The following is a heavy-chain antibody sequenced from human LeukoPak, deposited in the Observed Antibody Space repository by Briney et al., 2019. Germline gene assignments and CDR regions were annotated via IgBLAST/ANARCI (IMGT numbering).Heavy chain of an antibody. CDR2: IYIGGSP. J-gene: IGHJ3*02. Sequence: GGSLRLSCAASGFTVSDNFMSWVRQAPGMGLEWLSVIYIGGSPYYADSVKGRFTISSDNSKNTLYLQMNSLRAEDTAVYYCARSTFLSDAFDIWGQGTMVTVSS. V-gene: IGHV3-66*01. CDR1: GFTVSDNF. CDR3: ARSTFLSDAFDI.